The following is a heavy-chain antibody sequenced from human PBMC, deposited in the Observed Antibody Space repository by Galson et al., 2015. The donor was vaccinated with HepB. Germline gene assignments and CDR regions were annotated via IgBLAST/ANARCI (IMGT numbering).Heavy chain of an antibody. D-gene: IGHD2-15*01. CDR1: GFIFNRYG. J-gene: IGHJ4*02. CDR3: AKGGYAPPDD. V-gene: IGHV3-30*18. Sequence: SLRLSCAASGFIFNRYGMHWVRQAPGKGLEWVAVISYDGTNKYYGDSVKGRFTISRDNSKNTQYLQMNSLRAEDTAVYYCAKGGYAPPDDWGQGTLVTVSS. CDR2: ISYDGTNK.